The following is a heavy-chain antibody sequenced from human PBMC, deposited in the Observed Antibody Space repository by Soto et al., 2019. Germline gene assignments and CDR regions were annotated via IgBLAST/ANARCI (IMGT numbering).Heavy chain of an antibody. CDR2: ISGYNGNT. CDR1: GYTFSTYG. V-gene: IGHV1-18*04. CDR3: AREKPFLEWLLSRYCFDY. Sequence: ASVKVSCKSSGYTFSTYGISWVRQAPGQGLEWMGWISGYNGNTNYGQKFHSRVTMTADTSTSTSYMELRTLRSDDTAVYYCAREKPFLEWLLSRYCFDYWGQGTLVTVSS. J-gene: IGHJ4*02. D-gene: IGHD3-3*02.